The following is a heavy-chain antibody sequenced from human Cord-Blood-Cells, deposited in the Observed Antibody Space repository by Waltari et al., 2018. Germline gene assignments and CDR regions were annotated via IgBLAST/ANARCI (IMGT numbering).Heavy chain of an antibody. CDR3: ASVIGGPASSTVPPHYYYYGMDV. J-gene: IGHJ6*02. D-gene: IGHD4-4*01. Sequence: EVQLVESGGGLVQSGGSLRLSCAASGFTFSSYWMSWVRQAPGKGLEWVANIKQDGSEKYNADSVKGRLTIARDEAKISLYPQRNSLRAEDTAVYYWASVIGGPASSTVPPHYYYYGMDVWGQGTTVTVSS. CDR2: IKQDGSEK. CDR1: GFTFSSYW. V-gene: IGHV3-7*01.